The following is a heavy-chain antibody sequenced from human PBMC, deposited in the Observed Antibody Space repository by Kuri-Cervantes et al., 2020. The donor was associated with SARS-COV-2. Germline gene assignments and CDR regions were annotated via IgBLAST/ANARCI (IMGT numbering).Heavy chain of an antibody. D-gene: IGHD3-22*01. Sequence: SETLSLTCTVSDGAINIYYWNWIRQSPGKGLEWIGEIHNSGSPIYNPSLKSRVTISVDTSKNQFSLKLSSVTAADTAVYYCAGDPITMIVVASWAFDIWGQGTMVTVSS. V-gene: IGHV4-4*08. CDR1: DGAINIYY. CDR2: IHNSGSP. J-gene: IGHJ3*02. CDR3: AGDPITMIVVASWAFDI.